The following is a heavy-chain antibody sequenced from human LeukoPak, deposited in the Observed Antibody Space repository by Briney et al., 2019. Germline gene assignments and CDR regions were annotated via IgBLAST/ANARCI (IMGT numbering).Heavy chain of an antibody. CDR3: ARDSGGSSFGV. D-gene: IGHD2-15*01. V-gene: IGHV3-74*01. CDR1: GFTFSSYW. Sequence: GGSLRLSCAASGFTFSSYWMHWVRQAPGKGPVWVSRINSDGSSTSYADSVKGRFTISRDNAKNTLYPQMNSLRAEDTAVYYCARDSGGSSFGVWGQGTLVTVSS. J-gene: IGHJ4*02. CDR2: INSDGSST.